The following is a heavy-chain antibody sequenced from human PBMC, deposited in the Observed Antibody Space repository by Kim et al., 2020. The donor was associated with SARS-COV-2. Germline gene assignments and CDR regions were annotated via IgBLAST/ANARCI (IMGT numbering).Heavy chain of an antibody. CDR1: GFTFSDYY. Sequence: GGSLRLSCAASGFTFSDYYMSWIRQAPGKGLEWVSYISSSGSTIYYADSVKGRFTISRDNAKNSLYLQMNSLRAEDTAVYYCARNTYDHEAYGMDVWGQGTTVTVSS. CDR3: ARNTYDHEAYGMDV. D-gene: IGHD3-16*01. CDR2: ISSSGSTI. V-gene: IGHV3-11*01. J-gene: IGHJ6*02.